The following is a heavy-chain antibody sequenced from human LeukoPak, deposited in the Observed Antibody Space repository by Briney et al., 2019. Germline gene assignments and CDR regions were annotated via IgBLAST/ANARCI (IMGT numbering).Heavy chain of an antibody. CDR2: MNPNSGNT. Sequence: ASVKVSCKASGYTFTSYDINWVRQATGQGLEWMGWMNPNSGNTGYAQKFQGRVTMTRNTSISTAYMELSSLRSEDTAVYYCAALEARGVLHYFGYWGQGTLVTVSS. CDR3: AALEARGVLHYFGY. V-gene: IGHV1-8*01. CDR1: GYTFTSYD. D-gene: IGHD2-15*01. J-gene: IGHJ4*02.